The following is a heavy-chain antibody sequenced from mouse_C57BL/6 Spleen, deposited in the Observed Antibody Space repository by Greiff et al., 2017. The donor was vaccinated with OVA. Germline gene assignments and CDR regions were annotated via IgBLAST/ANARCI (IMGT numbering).Heavy chain of an antibody. Sequence: EVKLMESGGDLVKPGGSLKLSCAASGFTFSSYGMSWVRQTPDKRLEWVATISSGGSYTYYPDSVKGRFTISRDNAKNTLYLQMSSLKSEDTAMYYCARHEDYYGSSGLYFDVWGTGTTVTVSA. CDR3: ARHEDYYGSSGLYFDV. CDR1: GFTFSSYG. D-gene: IGHD1-1*01. J-gene: IGHJ1*03. CDR2: ISSGGSYT. V-gene: IGHV5-6*01.